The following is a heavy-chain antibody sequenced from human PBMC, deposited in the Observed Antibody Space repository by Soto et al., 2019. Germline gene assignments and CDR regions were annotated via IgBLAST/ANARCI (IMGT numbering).Heavy chain of an antibody. D-gene: IGHD2-2*01. CDR1: GFTFSSYA. Sequence: PGGSLRLSCAASGFTFSSYAMSWVRQAPGKGLEWVSAISGSGGSTYYADSVKGRFTISRDNSKNTLYLQMNSLRAEDTAVYYCAKDSGWSLYCSSTSCYLDYWGQGTLVTVPS. J-gene: IGHJ4*02. CDR2: ISGSGGST. V-gene: IGHV3-23*01. CDR3: AKDSGWSLYCSSTSCYLDY.